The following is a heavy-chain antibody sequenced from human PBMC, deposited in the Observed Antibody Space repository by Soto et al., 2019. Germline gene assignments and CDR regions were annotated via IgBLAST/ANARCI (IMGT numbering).Heavy chain of an antibody. V-gene: IGHV4-31*03. Sequence: SETLSLTCTVSGGSISSGGYYWSWIRQHPGKGLEWIGYIYYSGSTYYNPSLKSRVTISVDTSKNQFSLKLSSVTAADTAVYYCARVDISTNWNYETDYWGQEPWSPSPQ. CDR3: ARVDISTNWNYETDY. J-gene: IGHJ4*01. D-gene: IGHD1-7*01. CDR2: IYYSGST. CDR1: GGSISSGGYY.